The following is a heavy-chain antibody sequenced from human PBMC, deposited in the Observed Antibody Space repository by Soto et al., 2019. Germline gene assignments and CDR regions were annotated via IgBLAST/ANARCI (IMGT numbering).Heavy chain of an antibody. CDR2: IYYSGST. V-gene: IGHV4-31*03. Sequence: SETLSLTCTVSGGSISSGGYYWSWIRQHPGKGLEWIGYIYYSGSTYYNPSLKSRVTISVDTSKNQFSLKLSSVTAADTAVYYCARGSRYCSGGSCYLFDYWGQGTLVTV. CDR3: ARGSRYCSGGSCYLFDY. CDR1: GGSISSGGYY. D-gene: IGHD2-15*01. J-gene: IGHJ4*02.